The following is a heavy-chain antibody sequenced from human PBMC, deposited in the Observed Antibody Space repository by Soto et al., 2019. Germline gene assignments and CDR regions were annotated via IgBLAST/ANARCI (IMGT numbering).Heavy chain of an antibody. J-gene: IGHJ4*02. CDR3: AKCRRSSSSEEVFDY. CDR2: ISDGPDSA. CDR1: GFTFSSYA. D-gene: IGHD6-6*01. Sequence: GGSLRLSCTASGFTFSSYAMSWVRQAPGKGLEWVSSISDGPDSAYYADSVKGRFTISRDNSKKTLYLQLNSLRAEDTAVYYCAKCRRSSSSEEVFDYWGQGTLVTVSS. V-gene: IGHV3-23*01.